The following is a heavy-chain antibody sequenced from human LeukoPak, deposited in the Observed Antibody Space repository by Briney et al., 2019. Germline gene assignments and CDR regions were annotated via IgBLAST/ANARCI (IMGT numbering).Heavy chain of an antibody. V-gene: IGHV1-69*13. CDR1: GGTFSSYA. D-gene: IGHD2-8*01. CDR3: ARYCTNGVCYFDY. CDR2: IIPIFGTA. Sequence: ASVKVSCKASGGTFSSYAISWVRQAPGQGLEWMGGIIPIFGTANYAQKFQGRVTITADESTSTAYMELSSPRSEDTAVYYCARYCTNGVCYFDYWGQGTLVTVSS. J-gene: IGHJ4*02.